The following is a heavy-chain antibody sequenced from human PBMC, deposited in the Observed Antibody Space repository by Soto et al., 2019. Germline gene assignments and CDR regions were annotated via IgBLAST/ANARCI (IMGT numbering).Heavy chain of an antibody. Sequence: EVQLVESGGGLVQPGGSLRLSCAASGFTFSNYWMSWVRQAPGRGLEWVANIKQDGSDKYYVDSVKGRFTISRDNAKNSLYLQMNSLRPDDTAVYYCARPSPILTGWSDAFDFWGQGTMVTVSS. CDR1: GFTFSNYW. J-gene: IGHJ3*01. D-gene: IGHD3-9*01. CDR3: ARPSPILTGWSDAFDF. V-gene: IGHV3-7*01. CDR2: IKQDGSDK.